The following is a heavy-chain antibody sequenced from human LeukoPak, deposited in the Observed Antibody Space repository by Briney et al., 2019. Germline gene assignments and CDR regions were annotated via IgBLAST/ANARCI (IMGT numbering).Heavy chain of an antibody. CDR3: ARGNGYSSSWYPWDWFDP. V-gene: IGHV1-8*01. Sequence: RGASVKVSCKASGYTFTSYDINWVRQATGQGLEWMGWMNPNSGNTGYAQKFQGRVTMTRNTSISTAYMELSSLRSEDTAVYYCARGNGYSSSWYPWDWFDPWAREPWSPSPQ. CDR1: GYTFTSYD. CDR2: MNPNSGNT. J-gene: IGHJ5*02. D-gene: IGHD6-13*01.